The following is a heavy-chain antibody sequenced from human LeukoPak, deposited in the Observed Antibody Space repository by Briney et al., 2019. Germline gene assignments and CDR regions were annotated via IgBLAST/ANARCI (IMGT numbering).Heavy chain of an antibody. V-gene: IGHV3-30*03. Sequence: GGSLRLSCAASGFTFSSYSMYWVRQAPGKGLEWVAVISDNGSNKYYANSVKGRFTISRDNSKSTLYLQMNGLRPEDTAVYFCARDLYTTSSVGAFDYWGQGTVVTVSS. CDR1: GFTFSSYS. CDR2: ISDNGSNK. CDR3: ARDLYTTSSVGAFDY. D-gene: IGHD3-16*01. J-gene: IGHJ4*02.